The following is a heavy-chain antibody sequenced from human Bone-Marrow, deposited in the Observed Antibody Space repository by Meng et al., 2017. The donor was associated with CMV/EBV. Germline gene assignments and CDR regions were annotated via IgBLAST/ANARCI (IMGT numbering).Heavy chain of an antibody. D-gene: IGHD6-19*01. CDR1: GFTFSSYW. CDR2: IKQDGSEK. Sequence: GESLKISCAASGFTFSSYWMSWVRQAPGKGLEWVANIKQDGSEKYYVDSVKGRFTISRDNAKNSLYLQMNSLRAEDMALYYCAKVMSRGTSGWYFDAFDIWGQGTMVTVSS. V-gene: IGHV3-7*03. CDR3: AKVMSRGTSGWYFDAFDI. J-gene: IGHJ3*02.